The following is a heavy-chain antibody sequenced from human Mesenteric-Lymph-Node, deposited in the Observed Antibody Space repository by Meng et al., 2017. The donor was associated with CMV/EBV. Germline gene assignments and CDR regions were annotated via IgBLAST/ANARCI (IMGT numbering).Heavy chain of an antibody. V-gene: IGHV3-74*01. CDR1: GFTFRSYW. CDR3: ARVVRRGYGMDV. CDR2: INSDGSYA. Sequence: GGSLRLSCAASGFTFRSYWMYWVRQAPGKGLVWVSRINSDGSYANYADSVKGRFTISRDDAKNLLYLQMNSLTVEDTAVYYCARVVRRGYGMDVWGQGTTVTVSS. J-gene: IGHJ6*02.